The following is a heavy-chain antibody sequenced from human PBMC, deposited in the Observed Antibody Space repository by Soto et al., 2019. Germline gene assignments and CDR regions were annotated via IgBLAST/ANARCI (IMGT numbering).Heavy chain of an antibody. V-gene: IGHV3-48*03. J-gene: IGHJ6*02. CDR1: GFNLSSYE. D-gene: IGHD2-21*02. Sequence: EVQLVESGGGLVQPGGSLRLSCVVSGFNLSSYEMNWVRQAPGKGLEWLSYISSSGITIYYEDSVKGRFTISKDIAKNSLYLQMNSLRAEDTAVYYCAREGHLNYYYFGMDVWGQGTTVTVSS. CDR2: ISSSGITI. CDR3: AREGHLNYYYFGMDV.